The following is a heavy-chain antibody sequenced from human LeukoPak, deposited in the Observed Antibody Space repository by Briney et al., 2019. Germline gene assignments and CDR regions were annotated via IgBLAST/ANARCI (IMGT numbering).Heavy chain of an antibody. CDR3: ARQYFVVVTAILIFDY. J-gene: IGHJ4*02. CDR2: INHSGST. D-gene: IGHD2-21*02. Sequence: PSETLSLTCAVYGGSFSGYWLSWIRQPPGKGLEWIGEINHSGSTNYNPSLKSRVTISVDSSKNQFSLKLTSVTAADTAVYYCARQYFVVVTAILIFDYWGQGTLVTVSS. CDR1: GGSFSGYW. V-gene: IGHV4-34*01.